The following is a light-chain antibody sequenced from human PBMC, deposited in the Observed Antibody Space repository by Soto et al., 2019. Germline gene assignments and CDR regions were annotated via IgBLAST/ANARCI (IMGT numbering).Light chain of an antibody. CDR3: AAWDDSLNGYV. V-gene: IGLV1-44*01. CDR2: LYN. J-gene: IGLJ1*01. Sequence: QSVLTQPPSASGTPGQRVTISCSGASSNIGGNAVNWYRQLPGTAPRLLIYLYNQRPSGVPDRFSGSKSGTSASLAISGLQFEDEADYYCAAWDDSLNGYVFGTGTKLTV. CDR1: SSNIGGNA.